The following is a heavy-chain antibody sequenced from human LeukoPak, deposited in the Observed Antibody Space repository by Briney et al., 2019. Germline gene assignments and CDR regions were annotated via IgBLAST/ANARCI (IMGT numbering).Heavy chain of an antibody. V-gene: IGHV6-1*01. J-gene: IGHJ4*02. D-gene: IGHD3-10*01. CDR2: AYYRSKWYI. CDR1: GDSVSGSPAG. Sequence: SQTLSLTCAISGDSVSGSPAGRNWIRQSPSRGLEWLGRAYYRSKWYIDYAESVKGRITITPDTSKNQFSLHLNSVTPEDTAVYYCARGAVRGGTNFDYWGQGTLVTVSS. CDR3: ARGAVRGGTNFDY.